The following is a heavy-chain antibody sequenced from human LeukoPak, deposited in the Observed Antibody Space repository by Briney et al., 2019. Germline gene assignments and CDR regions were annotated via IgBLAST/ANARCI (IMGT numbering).Heavy chain of an antibody. J-gene: IGHJ5*02. D-gene: IGHD5-12*01. CDR2: ISSGSSYT. Sequence: GGSLRLSCAASGFTFSDYYMSWIRQAPEKGLEWVSYISSGSSYTNYADSVKGRFTISRDNAKNSLYLHMNSLRAEDTAVYYCARAGRCSGYTRFAPWGQGTLVTVSS. CDR3: ARAGRCSGYTRFAP. V-gene: IGHV3-11*06. CDR1: GFTFSDYY.